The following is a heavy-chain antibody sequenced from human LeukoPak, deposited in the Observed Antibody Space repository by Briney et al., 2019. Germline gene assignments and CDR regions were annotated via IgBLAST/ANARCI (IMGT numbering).Heavy chain of an antibody. CDR3: ARHGGAVAGSYFDY. D-gene: IGHD6-19*01. CDR2: IYYSGSA. V-gene: IGHV4-39*01. J-gene: IGHJ4*02. Sequence: SETLALICSVSGGSMSSSSYYWGWIRQPPGKGLERIGSIYYSGSACYDPSLKSRVNISVNTSKNQDSLKLSSVTAADTAVYYCARHGGAVAGSYFDYWGQGTLVTVS. CDR1: GGSMSSSSYY.